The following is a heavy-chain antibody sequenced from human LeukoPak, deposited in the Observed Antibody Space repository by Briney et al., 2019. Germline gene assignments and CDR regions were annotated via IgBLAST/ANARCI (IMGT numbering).Heavy chain of an antibody. CDR3: ASYGGKGAYFDY. J-gene: IGHJ4*02. CDR1: GSSISSYY. V-gene: IGHV4-59*01. D-gene: IGHD4-23*01. CDR2: VFYSGST. Sequence: SETLSLTCTVSGSSISSYYWNWIRQPPGKGLEWIGYVFYSGSTNYNPSLKSRVTISVDTSKNQFSLKLSSVTAADTAVYFCASYGGKGAYFDYWGQGILVTVSS.